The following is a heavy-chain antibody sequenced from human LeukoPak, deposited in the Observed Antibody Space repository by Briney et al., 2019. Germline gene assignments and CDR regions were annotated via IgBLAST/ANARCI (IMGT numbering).Heavy chain of an antibody. CDR1: GGSFSGYY. CDR3: ARHSATLAFDI. V-gene: IGHV4-59*08. J-gene: IGHJ3*02. Sequence: AETLSLTCGVYGGSFSGYYWGWIRQPPGKGLEWIWYIYYSGSTSYNPSRKSRVTISVDTSKNQFSLKLSSVTAADTAVYYCARHSATLAFDIWGQGTMVTVSS. CDR2: IYYSGST. D-gene: IGHD1-26*01.